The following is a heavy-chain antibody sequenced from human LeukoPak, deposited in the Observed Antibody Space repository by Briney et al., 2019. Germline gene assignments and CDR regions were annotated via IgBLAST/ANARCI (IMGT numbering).Heavy chain of an antibody. V-gene: IGHV4-39*01. CDR1: DGSISSRGYY. J-gene: IGHJ4*02. CDR3: ARPLGYCTNGVCSDFDY. D-gene: IGHD2-8*01. Sequence: PSETLSLTCTVSDGSISSRGYYWGWIRQPPGKGLEWIGSFSYSGSTYYNPSLNSRVTISVDTSKNQFSLKLSSVTAADTAVYYCARPLGYCTNGVCSDFDYWGQGTLVTVSS. CDR2: FSYSGST.